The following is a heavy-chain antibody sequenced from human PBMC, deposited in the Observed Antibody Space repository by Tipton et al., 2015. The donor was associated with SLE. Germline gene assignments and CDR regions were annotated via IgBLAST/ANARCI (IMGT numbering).Heavy chain of an antibody. CDR3: ARHRTESRITIFGVMDAFDI. V-gene: IGHV4-39*01. J-gene: IGHJ3*02. Sequence: TLSLTCAVYGASFSGYYWGWIRQPPGKGLEWIGSMYYSGSTYYNPSLKSRVTISVDTSKNQFSLKLSSVTAADTAVYYCARHRTESRITIFGVMDAFDIWGQGTMVTVSS. CDR2: MYYSGST. CDR1: GASFSGYY. D-gene: IGHD3-3*01.